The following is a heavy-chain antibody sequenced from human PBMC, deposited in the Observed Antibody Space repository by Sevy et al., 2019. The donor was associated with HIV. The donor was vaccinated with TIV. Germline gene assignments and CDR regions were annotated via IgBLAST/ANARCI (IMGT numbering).Heavy chain of an antibody. J-gene: IGHJ4*02. CDR3: LKEWTLLSDWYGEFDY. Sequence: GGSLRLSCAASGFTFTNYGMHWVRQAPGKGLEWVSGISNSGTNTYYADSVRGRFTVSRDNSKNTVYLQLNNLRAEDTAIHYCLKEWTLLSDWYGEFDYWGQGTLVTVSS. V-gene: IGHV3-23*01. D-gene: IGHD2-21*01. CDR1: GFTFTNYG. CDR2: ISNSGTNT.